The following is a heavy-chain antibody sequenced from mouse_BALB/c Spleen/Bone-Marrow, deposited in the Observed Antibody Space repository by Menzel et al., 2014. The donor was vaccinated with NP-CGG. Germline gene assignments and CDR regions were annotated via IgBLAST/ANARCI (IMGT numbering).Heavy chain of an antibody. CDR3: AEITTAAYYVMDY. CDR1: GFNIEDTY. CDR2: IDPANGNT. D-gene: IGHD1-2*01. Sequence: VQLKESGAEPVKPGASVKLSCTASGFNIEDTYMHWVKQRPEQGLEWIGRIDPANGNTKYDPKFQGKATITADTSSNTAYLQLSSLTSEDTAVYYCAEITTAAYYVMDYWGQGTSVTVSS. J-gene: IGHJ4*01. V-gene: IGHV14-3*02.